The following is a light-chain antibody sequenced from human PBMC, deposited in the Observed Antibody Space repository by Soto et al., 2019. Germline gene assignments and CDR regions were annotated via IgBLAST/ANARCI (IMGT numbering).Light chain of an antibody. CDR2: RNN. CDR1: RSNIGSNY. Sequence: QSVLTQPPSASVTPGQRVTISCSGSRSNIGSNYVYWYQQLPGTAPKLLIYRNNQRPSGVPDRFSGSKSGTSASLAISGLRSEDEADYYCAAWYDSLSGVVFGGGTKLTVL. V-gene: IGLV1-47*01. CDR3: AAWYDSLSGVV. J-gene: IGLJ2*01.